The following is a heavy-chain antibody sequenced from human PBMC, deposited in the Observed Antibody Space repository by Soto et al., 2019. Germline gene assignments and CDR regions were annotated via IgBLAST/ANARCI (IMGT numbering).Heavy chain of an antibody. CDR3: ILLWFGAPGTRRKIDY. CDR2: INAGNGNT. Sequence: ASVKVSCKASGYTFTSYAMHWVRQAPGQRLEWMGWINAGNGNTKYSQKFQGRVTITRDTSASTAYMEPSSLRSEDTAVYYCILLWFGAPGTRRKIDYWGQGTLVTVSS. J-gene: IGHJ4*02. V-gene: IGHV1-3*01. CDR1: GYTFTSYA. D-gene: IGHD3-10*01.